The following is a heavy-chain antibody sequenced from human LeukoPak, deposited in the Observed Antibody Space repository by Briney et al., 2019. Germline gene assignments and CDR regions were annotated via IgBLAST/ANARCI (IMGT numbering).Heavy chain of an antibody. Sequence: SETLSLTCTVSGGSISSYYWSWIRQPPGKGLEWIGYIYYSGSTNYNPSLKSRVTISVDTSKNQFSLKLSSVTAADTAVYYCARYTAATDAFDIWGQGTMVTVSS. CDR2: IYYSGST. D-gene: IGHD2-15*01. V-gene: IGHV4-59*01. CDR1: GGSISSYY. J-gene: IGHJ3*02. CDR3: ARYTAATDAFDI.